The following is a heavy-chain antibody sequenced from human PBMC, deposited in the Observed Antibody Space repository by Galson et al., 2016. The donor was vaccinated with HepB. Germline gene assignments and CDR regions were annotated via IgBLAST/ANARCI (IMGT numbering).Heavy chain of an antibody. Sequence: SETLSLTCAVYGGSFSDYYWTWIHQPPGKGLEWIGEINDSGSTTFNPSLRGRVTMSLDTSKRQLYMKVRSVTAADTAVYYCARVMRYPHYYYAMDVWGQGTTVIVSS. V-gene: IGHV4-34*01. CDR1: GGSFSDYY. D-gene: IGHD2-8*01. CDR3: ARVMRYPHYYYAMDV. J-gene: IGHJ6*02. CDR2: INDSGST.